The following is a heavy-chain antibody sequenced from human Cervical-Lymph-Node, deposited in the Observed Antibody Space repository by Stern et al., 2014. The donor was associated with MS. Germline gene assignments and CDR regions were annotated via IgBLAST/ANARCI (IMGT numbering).Heavy chain of an antibody. CDR1: ENTFTGYY. D-gene: IGHD1-26*01. CDR2: INPNSGAT. V-gene: IGHV1-2*02. J-gene: IGHJ4*02. Sequence: QVQLVQSGAEVKKPGASVKVTCKTSENTFTGYYIHWVSQAPGQGLACMGWINPNSGATNYAQRFQDRVSLTSDTSNSLAYMELDRLTSGDTAVYYCARISLGSGIDYWGQGSLVTVAS. CDR3: ARISLGSGIDY.